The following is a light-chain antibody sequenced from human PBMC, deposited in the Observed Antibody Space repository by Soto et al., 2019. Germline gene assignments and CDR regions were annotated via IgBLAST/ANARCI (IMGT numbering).Light chain of an antibody. CDR1: SSDVGGYNF. V-gene: IGLV2-14*01. Sequence: QSALTQPASVSGSPGQSITISCTGTSSDVGGYNFVSWYQQHPGKAPKLMIYEVRNRPSGVSNRFSGSKSGNTASLTISGLQAEDEADYYCSSYTATTTWRLFGGGTKLRP. J-gene: IGLJ3*02. CDR3: SSYTATTTWRL. CDR2: EVR.